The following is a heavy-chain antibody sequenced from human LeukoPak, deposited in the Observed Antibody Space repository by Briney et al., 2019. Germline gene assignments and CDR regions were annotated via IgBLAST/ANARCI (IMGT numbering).Heavy chain of an antibody. Sequence: PGGSLRLSCTASGVTFSSYGMSWVRQAPGKGLEWASAISGSGGSTYYADSVKGRFTISRDNSKNTLYLQMNSLRAEDTAVYYCAKGRGTTGFFDYWGQGTLVTVSS. V-gene: IGHV3-23*01. D-gene: IGHD1-14*01. CDR3: AKGRGTTGFFDY. CDR2: ISGSGGST. CDR1: GVTFSSYG. J-gene: IGHJ4*02.